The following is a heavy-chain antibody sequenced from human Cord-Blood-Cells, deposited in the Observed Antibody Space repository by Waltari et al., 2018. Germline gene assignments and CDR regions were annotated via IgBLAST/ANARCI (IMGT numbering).Heavy chain of an antibody. CDR3: ARENRGRRVWNFDL. V-gene: IGHV3-74*01. CDR2: INSDGSST. CDR1: GFTFGSYW. D-gene: IGHD3-10*01. Sequence: EVQLVESGGGLVKPGGSLRLSCAASGFTFGSYWMHWVGQAPGKGLVWVSRINSDGSSTSYADSVKGRFTISRDNAKNTLYLQMNSLRAEDTAVYYCARENRGRRVWNFDLWGRGTLVTVSS. J-gene: IGHJ2*01.